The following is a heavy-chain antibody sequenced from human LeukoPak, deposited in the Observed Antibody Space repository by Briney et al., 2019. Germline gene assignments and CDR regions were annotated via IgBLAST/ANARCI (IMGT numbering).Heavy chain of an antibody. D-gene: IGHD4/OR15-4a*01. V-gene: IGHV4-61*01. CDR3: ARDLGDYMDY. CDR1: GGSVSSGSYY. CDR2: IYYSGST. J-gene: IGHJ4*02. Sequence: SETLSLTCTVSGGSVSSGSYYWSWIRQPPGKGLEWIGYIYYSGSTYYNPSLKSRVTISVDTSKNQFSLKLSSVTAADTAVYYCARDLGDYMDYWGQGTLVTVSS.